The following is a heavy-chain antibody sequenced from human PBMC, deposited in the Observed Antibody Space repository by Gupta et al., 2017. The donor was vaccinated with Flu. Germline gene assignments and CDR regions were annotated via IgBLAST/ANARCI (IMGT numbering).Heavy chain of an antibody. Sequence: FTNYWIGWVRQMPGKGLEWVGIVYPGDSDTRYSPSFEGQVTFSVDKSLNTVYLQWNSLKASDTAIYYCARLLGRDVYYFDYWGQGSLVTVSS. CDR3: ARLLGRDVYYFDY. J-gene: IGHJ4*02. CDR2: VYPGDSDT. V-gene: IGHV5-51*01. D-gene: IGHD7-27*01. CDR1: FTNYW.